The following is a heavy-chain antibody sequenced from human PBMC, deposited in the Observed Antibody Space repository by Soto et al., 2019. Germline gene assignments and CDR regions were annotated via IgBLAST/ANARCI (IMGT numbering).Heavy chain of an antibody. J-gene: IGHJ4*02. V-gene: IGHV1-8*01. CDR2: VNPNSGNT. CDR3: ARGYYDTSGYYPIDF. CDR1: GYTFTSYG. D-gene: IGHD3-22*01. Sequence: VASVKVSCKASGYTFTSYGVMWVRQATGQGLEWMGWVNPNSGNTDSAQKFQGRVTMTWDTSINTAYMELSSLRSEDTAVYYCARGYYDTSGYYPIDFWGQGTLVTVSS.